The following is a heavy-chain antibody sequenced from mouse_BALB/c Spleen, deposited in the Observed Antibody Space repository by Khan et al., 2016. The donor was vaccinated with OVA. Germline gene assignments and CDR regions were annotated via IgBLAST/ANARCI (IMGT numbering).Heavy chain of an antibody. Sequence: QVQLKQSGAELVRPGSSVKISCKASGYSFSRSWMNWVQQRPGQGLEWIGPIYSGNGDTNYPGKFKGKATLTADKSSSTAYMQLSSLTSEDSAVYVCARWGGEGFTNWGHGTLVTVSA. J-gene: IGHJ3*01. CDR3: ARWGGEGFTN. CDR2: IYSGNGDT. CDR1: GYSFSRSW. D-gene: IGHD2-13*01. V-gene: IGHV1-80*01.